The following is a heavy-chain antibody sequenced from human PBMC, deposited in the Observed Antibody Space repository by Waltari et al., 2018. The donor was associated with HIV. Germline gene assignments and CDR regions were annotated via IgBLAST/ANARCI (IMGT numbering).Heavy chain of an antibody. Sequence: EVQLFETGVGLVQLGGSLRLSCTVSGLTVGNSAMSWVRQAPGKGLEWVSSISGSGGSTYYADSGKGRFTVSRDNSKDTLFLQMNSLRAEDTALYYCAKEGIIVITDAFDIWGQGTMVIVSS. J-gene: IGHJ3*02. CDR2: ISGSGGST. D-gene: IGHD3-22*01. CDR1: GLTVGNSA. CDR3: AKEGIIVITDAFDI. V-gene: IGHV3-23*01.